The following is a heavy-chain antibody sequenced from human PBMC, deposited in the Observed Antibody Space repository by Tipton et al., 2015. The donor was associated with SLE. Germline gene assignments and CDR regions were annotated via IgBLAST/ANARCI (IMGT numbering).Heavy chain of an antibody. CDR1: GGSISSYY. V-gene: IGHV4-4*08. Sequence: TLSPTCTVSGGSISSYYWSWIRQPPGKGLEWIGYIYTSGSTNYNPSLKSRVTISVDTSKNQFSLKLNSVTAADTAGYYCASRTTPLPHWVGDIFDVWGQGSMVTVSS. CDR3: ASRTTPLPHWVGDIFDV. D-gene: IGHD2-21*01. CDR2: IYTSGST. J-gene: IGHJ3*01.